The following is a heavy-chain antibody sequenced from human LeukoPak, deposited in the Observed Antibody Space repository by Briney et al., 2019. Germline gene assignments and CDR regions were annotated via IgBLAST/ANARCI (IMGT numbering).Heavy chain of an antibody. Sequence: ASVEVSCKASGYTFTSYDINWVRQATGQGLEWMGWMNPNSGNTGYAQKFQGRVTMTRNTSISTAYMELSSLRSEDTAVYYCARRHFYYYGSRSYSDYWGQGTLVTVSS. CDR3: ARRHFYYYGSRSYSDY. D-gene: IGHD3-10*01. CDR2: MNPNSGNT. CDR1: GYTFTSYD. J-gene: IGHJ4*02. V-gene: IGHV1-8*01.